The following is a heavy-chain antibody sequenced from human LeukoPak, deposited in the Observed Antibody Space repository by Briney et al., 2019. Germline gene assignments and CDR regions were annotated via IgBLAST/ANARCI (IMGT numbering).Heavy chain of an antibody. V-gene: IGHV3-48*02. J-gene: IGHJ4*02. CDR1: GFTFSSYS. Sequence: GGSLRLSCAASGFTFSSYSMNWVRQAPGKGLGWVSYISSSGSTIYYADSVKGRFTISRDNAKNSLYLQMNSLRDEDTAIYYCARDVTIGAAKYFDDWGQGTLVTVSS. CDR3: ARDVTIGAAKYFDD. D-gene: IGHD4-17*01. CDR2: ISSSGSTI.